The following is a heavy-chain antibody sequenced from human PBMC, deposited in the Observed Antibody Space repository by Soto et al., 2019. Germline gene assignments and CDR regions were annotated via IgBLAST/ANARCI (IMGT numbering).Heavy chain of an antibody. J-gene: IGHJ6*02. Sequence: GGSLRLSCAASGFTFSSYGMHWVRQAPGKGLEWVAVIWYDGSNKYYADSVKGRFTISRDNSKNTLYLQMNSLRAEDTAVYYCARSYCSGGSCYYGMDVWGQGTTVTVSS. D-gene: IGHD2-15*01. CDR2: IWYDGSNK. CDR3: ARSYCSGGSCYYGMDV. V-gene: IGHV3-33*01. CDR1: GFTFSSYG.